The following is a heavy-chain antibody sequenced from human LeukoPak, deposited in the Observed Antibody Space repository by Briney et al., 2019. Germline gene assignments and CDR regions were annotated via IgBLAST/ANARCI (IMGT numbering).Heavy chain of an antibody. D-gene: IGHD3-10*01. Sequence: GGSLRLSCAASGFSFSSYALSWVRQAPGRGLEWVSAISDSGGRTYYADFVKGRFTISRDNSENTLFLQMSSLRAEDTATYYCAKHYGSGTYYNYFTYCGQGTLVTVSS. V-gene: IGHV3-23*01. CDR3: AKHYGSGTYYNYFTY. CDR2: ISDSGGRT. J-gene: IGHJ4*02. CDR1: GFSFSSYA.